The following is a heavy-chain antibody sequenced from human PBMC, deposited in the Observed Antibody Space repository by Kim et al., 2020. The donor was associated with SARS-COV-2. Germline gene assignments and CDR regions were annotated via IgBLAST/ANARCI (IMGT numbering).Heavy chain of an antibody. CDR2: FDPEDGET. D-gene: IGHD3-10*01. CDR1: GYTLTELS. J-gene: IGHJ5*02. Sequence: ASVKVSCKVSGYTLTELSMHWVRQAPGKGLEWMGGFDPEDGETIYAQKFQGRVTMTEDTSTDTAYMELSSLRSEDTAVYYCASTYVGEFPFDPWGQGTLVTVSS. CDR3: ASTYVGEFPFDP. V-gene: IGHV1-24*01.